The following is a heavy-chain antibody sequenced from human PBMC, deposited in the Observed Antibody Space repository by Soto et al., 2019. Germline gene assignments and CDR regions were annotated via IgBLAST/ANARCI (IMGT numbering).Heavy chain of an antibody. CDR3: ARDLGPSFYYDSDGPLNPFDI. V-gene: IGHV1-69*01. CDR1: GGDFSSYS. Sequence: QVQLVQSGAEVKKPGSSVKVSCKTSGGDFSSYSMNWVRQAPGQGPEWMGGIIPMFGTPNYAPRFQGRVTIAADESTTTVDMELSSLTSEDTAVYYCARDLGPSFYYDSDGPLNPFDIWGQGTMVTVSS. J-gene: IGHJ3*02. CDR2: IIPMFGTP. D-gene: IGHD3-22*01.